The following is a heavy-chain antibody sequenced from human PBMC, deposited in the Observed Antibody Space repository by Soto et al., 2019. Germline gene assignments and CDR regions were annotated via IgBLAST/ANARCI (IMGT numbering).Heavy chain of an antibody. CDR1: GGSISSGDYY. D-gene: IGHD6-13*01. J-gene: IGHJ6*02. V-gene: IGHV4-30-4*01. CDR3: ARDSSNVRYYYYGMDV. Sequence: QVPLQESGPGLVKPSQTLSLTCTVSGGSISSGDYYWSWIRQPPGKGLEWIGYIYYSGSTYYNPSLKSRVTISVDTSKNQFSLKLSSVTAADTAVYYCARDSSNVRYYYYGMDVWGQGTTVTVSS. CDR2: IYYSGST.